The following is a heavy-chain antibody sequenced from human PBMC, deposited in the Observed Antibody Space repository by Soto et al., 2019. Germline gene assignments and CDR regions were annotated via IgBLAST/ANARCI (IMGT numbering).Heavy chain of an antibody. J-gene: IGHJ4*02. CDR1: GFTVSSNY. D-gene: IGHD3-16*01. V-gene: IGHV3-53*04. Sequence: VQLVESGGGLVQPGGSLRLSCAASGFTVSSNYMSWVRQAPGKGLEWVSVIYSGGSTYYADSVKGRFTISRHNSKNTLYLQMNSLRAEDTAVYYCARAGYTPNGGGYFDYWGQGTLVTVSS. CDR3: ARAGYTPNGGGYFDY. CDR2: IYSGGST.